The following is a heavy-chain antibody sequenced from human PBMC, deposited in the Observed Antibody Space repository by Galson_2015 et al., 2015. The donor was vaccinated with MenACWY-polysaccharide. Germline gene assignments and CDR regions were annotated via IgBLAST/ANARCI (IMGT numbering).Heavy chain of an antibody. V-gene: IGHV3-23*01. CDR3: ASRSWYINRLAVDY. CDR2: ITGGDLST. D-gene: IGHD6-13*01. J-gene: IGHJ4*02. CDR1: GFTFSIYA. Sequence: SLRLSCAASGFTFSIYAMTWVRQAPGKGLEWVSVITGGDLSTFYANSVKGRFTISRDNSESMLYLQLNSLRAEDTAIYYCASRSWYINRLAVDYWGQGTLVTVSS.